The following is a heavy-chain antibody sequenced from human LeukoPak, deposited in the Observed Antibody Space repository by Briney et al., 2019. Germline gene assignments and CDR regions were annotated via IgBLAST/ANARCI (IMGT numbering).Heavy chain of an antibody. J-gene: IGHJ4*02. D-gene: IGHD2-21*02. CDR2: IYYRGST. V-gene: IGHV4-59*01. Sequence: ETLSLTCTVSGGSISMYYWSCIRQPRGGGRECIGYIYYRGSTNYNPSLKSRVIISVDTSNNQSSLKLSSVPAADTAVYYCATISRKCGGDCYTFDYWGQGTLVTVSS. CDR3: ATISRKCGGDCYTFDY. CDR1: GGSISMYY.